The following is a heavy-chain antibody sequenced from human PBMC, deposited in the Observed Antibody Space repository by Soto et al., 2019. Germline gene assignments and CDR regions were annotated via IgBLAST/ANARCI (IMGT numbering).Heavy chain of an antibody. CDR3: ASRDPGTSFDY. Sequence: QVQLQESGPGLVKPSGTLSLTCAVSGGSFTSNNWWTWVRQPPGQGLEWIGEIYRTGSTNYNPSLKSRVTISLDKSENQFSLKVTSLTAADTAGYYCASRDPGTSFDYWGQGTLVTVSS. CDR2: IYRTGST. D-gene: IGHD1-7*01. CDR1: GGSFTSNNW. J-gene: IGHJ4*02. V-gene: IGHV4-4*02.